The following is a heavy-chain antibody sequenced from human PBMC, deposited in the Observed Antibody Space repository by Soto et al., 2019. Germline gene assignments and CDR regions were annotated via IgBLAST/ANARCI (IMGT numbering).Heavy chain of an antibody. CDR1: GGSIRSSSYY. CDR3: ARTALAYCGGDCYFGWYFDL. J-gene: IGHJ2*01. D-gene: IGHD2-21*02. CDR2: IYYSGST. Sequence: SETLSLTCTVSGGSIRSSSYYWGWIRQPPGKGLEWIGSIYYSGSTYYNPSLKSRVTISVDTSKNQISLKLSSVTAADTAVYYCARTALAYCGGDCYFGWYFDLWGRGTLVTVS. V-gene: IGHV4-39*01.